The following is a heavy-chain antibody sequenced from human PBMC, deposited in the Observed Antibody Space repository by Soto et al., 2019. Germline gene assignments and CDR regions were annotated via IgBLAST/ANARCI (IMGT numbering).Heavy chain of an antibody. J-gene: IGHJ4*02. CDR3: AKSLSAIPGDS. Sequence: SETLSLTCTVSGGSISSYYWSWIRQPPGKGLEWIGYIYYSGSTNYNPSLKSRVTISVDTSKNQFSLKLSSVTAADTAVYHCAKSLSAIPGDSWGQGTLVTVSS. D-gene: IGHD2-2*01. CDR2: IYYSGST. V-gene: IGHV4-59*01. CDR1: GGSISSYY.